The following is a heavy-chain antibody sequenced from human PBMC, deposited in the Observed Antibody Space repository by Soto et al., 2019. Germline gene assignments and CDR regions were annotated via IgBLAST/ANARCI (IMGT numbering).Heavy chain of an antibody. D-gene: IGHD2-8*02. CDR2: IIPISGTT. J-gene: IGHJ4*02. CDR3: ARWGGLSCSGAVCFKKPFDY. CDR1: GGTFNNYA. V-gene: IGHV1-69*06. Sequence: QVQLVQSGAEVKRPESSMKVSCKPSGGTFNNYAINWVRQAPGQGLEWMGAIIPISGTTNYAQKFQGRVTITAYKSTSTVYMDLSSLRSEDTAVYYCARWGGLSCSGAVCFKKPFDYWGQGTLVTVSS.